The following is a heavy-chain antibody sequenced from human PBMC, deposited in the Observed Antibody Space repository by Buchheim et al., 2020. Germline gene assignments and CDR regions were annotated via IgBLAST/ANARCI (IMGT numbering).Heavy chain of an antibody. CDR3: ARSIKRIAAAGYVH. V-gene: IGHV3-66*01. Sequence: EVQLVESGGGLVQPGGSLRLSCAASGFTVSSNYMSWVRQAPGKGLEWVSVIYSGGSTYYADSVKGRFTISRDNSKHTLYLQMNSLRAEDTAVYYCARSIKRIAAAGYVHWGQGTL. D-gene: IGHD6-13*01. J-gene: IGHJ4*02. CDR1: GFTVSSNY. CDR2: IYSGGST.